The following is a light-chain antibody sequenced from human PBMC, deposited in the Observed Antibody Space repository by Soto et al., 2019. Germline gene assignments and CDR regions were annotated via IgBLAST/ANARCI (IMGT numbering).Light chain of an antibody. CDR1: QSVSSN. CDR3: QRYGSSQFT. J-gene: IGKJ3*01. V-gene: IGKV3-20*01. Sequence: EIVITQSPATLSVSPGERATLSCRASQSVSSNLAWYQQKPGQAPRLLIYGASTRATGIPDRFSGSGSGTDFTLTISRLEPEDFAVYYCQRYGSSQFTFGPGTKVDIK. CDR2: GAS.